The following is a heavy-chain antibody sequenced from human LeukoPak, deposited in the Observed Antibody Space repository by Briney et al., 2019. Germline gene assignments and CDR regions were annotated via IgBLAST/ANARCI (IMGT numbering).Heavy chain of an antibody. J-gene: IGHJ6*02. CDR3: ARAFPYCGGDCYSNGYYYGMDV. D-gene: IGHD2-21*02. Sequence: SETLSLTCAVSGGSISSGGYSWSWIRQPPGKGLEWIGYIYHSGSTYYNPSLKSRVTISVDRSKNQFSLKLSSVTAADTAVYYCARAFPYCGGDCYSNGYYYGMDVWGQGTTVTVSS. CDR1: GGSISSGGYS. V-gene: IGHV4-30-2*01. CDR2: IYHSGST.